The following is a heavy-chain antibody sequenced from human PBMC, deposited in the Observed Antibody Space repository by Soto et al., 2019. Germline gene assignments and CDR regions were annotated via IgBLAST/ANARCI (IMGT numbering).Heavy chain of an antibody. D-gene: IGHD3-22*01. CDR2: IIPIFGTA. J-gene: IGHJ6*02. V-gene: IGHV1-69*13. Sequence: GASVKVSCKASGGTFSSYAISWVRQAPGQGLEWMGGIIPIFGTANYAQKFQGRVTITADESTSTAYMELSSLRSEDTAVYYCAREFKYYYDSSGSHLDSYYYYGMDVWGQGTTVTVSS. CDR1: GGTFSSYA. CDR3: AREFKYYYDSSGSHLDSYYYYGMDV.